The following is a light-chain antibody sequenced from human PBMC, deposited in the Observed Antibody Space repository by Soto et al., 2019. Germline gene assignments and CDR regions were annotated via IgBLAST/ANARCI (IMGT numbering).Light chain of an antibody. V-gene: IGKV3-15*01. J-gene: IGKJ2*02. CDR2: GAS. CDR1: QGVSSN. Sequence: EIVMTQSPATLSVSPGERATLSSRASQGVSSNLAWYQQKPGQAPRLLIYGASTRATGIPARFSGSGSGTEFTLTISSLQSEDFAVYYCQQYNNRPPWTFGQGTKLEIK. CDR3: QQYNNRPPWT.